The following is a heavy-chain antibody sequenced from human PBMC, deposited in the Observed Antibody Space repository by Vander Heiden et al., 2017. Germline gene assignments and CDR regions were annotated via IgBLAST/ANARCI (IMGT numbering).Heavy chain of an antibody. Sequence: QLQLQESGPGLVKPSETLSLTCSVSGGSISSTVYCWGWIRQPPGKGLECIGRLCNTMSTYYNSSLKSRVAISADTSKNQFSLNLNSVTAADTAVYFCARRLTGSPRYFDYWGQGILVTVSS. CDR3: ARRLTGSPRYFDY. V-gene: IGHV4-39*01. CDR1: GGSISSTVYC. CDR2: LCNTMST. D-gene: IGHD3-16*02. J-gene: IGHJ4*02.